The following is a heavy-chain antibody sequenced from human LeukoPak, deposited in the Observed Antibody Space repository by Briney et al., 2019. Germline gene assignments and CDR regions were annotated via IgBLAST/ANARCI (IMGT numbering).Heavy chain of an antibody. CDR1: GGSFSGYY. D-gene: IGHD6-13*01. CDR3: ARADYSSTWSHDYYYMDV. V-gene: IGHV4-34*01. CDR2: INHSGST. J-gene: IGHJ6*03. Sequence: SETLSLTCAVYGGSFSGYYWSWIRQPPGKGLEWIGEINHSGSTNYNPSLKSRVAISVDTSKNQFSLKLSSVTAADTAAYYCARADYSSTWSHDYYYMDVWGKGTTVTVSS.